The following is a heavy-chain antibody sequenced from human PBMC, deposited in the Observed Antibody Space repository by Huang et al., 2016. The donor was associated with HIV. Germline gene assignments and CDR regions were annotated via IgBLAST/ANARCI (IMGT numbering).Heavy chain of an antibody. CDR3: ARLPEYWGGRDDY. J-gene: IGHJ4*02. V-gene: IGHV1-46*01. Sequence: QVQLVQSGAEVKKPGASVKVSCRASGYPFTSHPIHWVRQAPGQGLEWMGMISPGDGLTTYAQSFQGRVTMTRDTSTTTVYREVTSLRSDDMAIYFCARLPEYWGGRDDYWGQGTLVTVSS. D-gene: IGHD1-26*01. CDR1: GYPFTSHP. CDR2: ISPGDGLT.